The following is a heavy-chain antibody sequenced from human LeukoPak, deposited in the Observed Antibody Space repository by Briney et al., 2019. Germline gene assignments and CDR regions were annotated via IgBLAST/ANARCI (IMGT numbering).Heavy chain of an antibody. CDR1: GGSFSSYY. CDR2: INHSGST. D-gene: IGHD4-17*01. Sequence: SETLSLTCSVYGGSFSSYYWSWIRQPPGKGLEWIGDINHSGSTNYNPALKSRGTISLNTSKNQFSLKLRSVPAADTAVYYCARARSGSSRTWAMTTVTTGAYYFDYWGQGNLVTVSA. V-gene: IGHV4-34*01. CDR3: ARARSGSSRTWAMTTVTTGAYYFDY. J-gene: IGHJ4*02.